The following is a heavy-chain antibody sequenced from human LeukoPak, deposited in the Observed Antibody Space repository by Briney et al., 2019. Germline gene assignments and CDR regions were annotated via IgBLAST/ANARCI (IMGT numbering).Heavy chain of an antibody. V-gene: IGHV3-48*04. J-gene: IGHJ4*02. CDR3: AREAAWTGYLDWFDY. Sequence: GGSLRLSCAASGFTFSSYGMTWVRQAPGKGLEWVSYISSSSSTIYYADSVKGRFTISRDNAKNSLYLQMNSLRAEDTAVYYCAREAAWTGYLDWFDYWGQGTLVTVSS. CDR2: ISSSSSTI. D-gene: IGHD3/OR15-3a*01. CDR1: GFTFSSYG.